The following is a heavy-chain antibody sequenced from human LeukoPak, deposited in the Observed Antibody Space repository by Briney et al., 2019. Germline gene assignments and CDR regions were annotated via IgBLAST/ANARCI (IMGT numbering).Heavy chain of an antibody. V-gene: IGHV4-59*01. CDR2: ILYTAST. Sequence: SETLSLTCTGSSGSISTYYWSWVRQPPGKGLEWIGYILYTASTNYNPSLKSRVTMSVDASKNQFSLKLSSVTAADTAVYYCARSSRSRYYIDYWGQGTLVTVSS. D-gene: IGHD1-26*01. CDR1: SGSISTYY. CDR3: ARSSRSRYYIDY. J-gene: IGHJ4*02.